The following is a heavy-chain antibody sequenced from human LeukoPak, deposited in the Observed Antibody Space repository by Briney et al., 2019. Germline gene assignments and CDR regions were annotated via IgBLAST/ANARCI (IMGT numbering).Heavy chain of an antibody. D-gene: IGHD2/OR15-2a*01. J-gene: IGHJ6*02. CDR1: GFTFSSYG. CDR3: AGALYAYYYYYGMDV. CDR2: IWYDGSNK. V-gene: IGHV3-33*01. Sequence: GGSLRLSCAASGFTFSSYGMHWVRQAPGKGLEWVAVIWYDGSNKYYADSVKGRFTISRDNSKNTLYLQMNSLRAEDTAVYYCAGALYAYYYYYGMDVWGQGTTVTVSS.